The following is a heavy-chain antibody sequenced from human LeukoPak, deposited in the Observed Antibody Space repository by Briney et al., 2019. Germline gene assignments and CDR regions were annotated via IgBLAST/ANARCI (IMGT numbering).Heavy chain of an antibody. D-gene: IGHD5-18*01. CDR1: GFTFSGYW. CDR3: ARDRIQLWSHDH. CDR2: IKPDGSEK. Sequence: PGGSLRLSCAASGFTFSGYWMSWVRQAPGKGLEWVANIKPDGSEKYYVDSVKGRFTISRENAKNSLYLQMNSLRAEDTAVYYCARDRIQLWSHDHWGQGTLVTVSS. J-gene: IGHJ4*02. V-gene: IGHV3-7*04.